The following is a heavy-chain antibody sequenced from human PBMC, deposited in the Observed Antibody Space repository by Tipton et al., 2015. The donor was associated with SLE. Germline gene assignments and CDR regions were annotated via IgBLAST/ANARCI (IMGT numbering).Heavy chain of an antibody. V-gene: IGHV4-38-2*02. CDR2: IHYSGTT. D-gene: IGHD5-12*01. Sequence: GLVKPSETLSLNCSVSEYSISSGYFWGWIRQPPGKGLEWIGYIHYSGTTYYNPSLKSRVTISVDTSKNQFSLRVHSVTAADTAIYSCARGPLGGGYSGYDTNWFDPWGQGTLVTVSS. CDR1: EYSISSGYF. CDR3: ARGPLGGGYSGYDTNWFDP. J-gene: IGHJ5*02.